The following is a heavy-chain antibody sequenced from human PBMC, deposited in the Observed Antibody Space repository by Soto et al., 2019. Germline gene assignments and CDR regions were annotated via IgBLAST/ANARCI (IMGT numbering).Heavy chain of an antibody. CDR1: GDSISSSSSF. J-gene: IGHJ5*02. V-gene: IGHV4-39*01. CDR2: IYYSGST. CDR3: AKQTSTPYNSFDP. D-gene: IGHD2-15*01. Sequence: QLHLQESGPGLVKPSETLSLTCTVSGDSISSSSSFWAWIRQPPEKGLEWIGSIYYSGSTYYNPSLKSRVTISADTSKNQCSLKLSSVTAADAAIFYCAKQTSTPYNSFDPWGQGTLVTVSS.